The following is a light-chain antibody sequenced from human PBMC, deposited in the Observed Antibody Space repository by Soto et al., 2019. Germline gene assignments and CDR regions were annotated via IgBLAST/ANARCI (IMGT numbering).Light chain of an antibody. CDR3: QQYNSYSQT. CDR1: QSISSW. V-gene: IGKV1-5*03. Sequence: DIPMTQSPSTLSASVGDRVTITCRASQSISSWLAWYQQKPGKAPKLLIYKASSLESGVPSRFSGSGSGTEFTLTISSLQPDDFATYYCQQYNSYSQTVGQGTKLEIK. J-gene: IGKJ2*01. CDR2: KAS.